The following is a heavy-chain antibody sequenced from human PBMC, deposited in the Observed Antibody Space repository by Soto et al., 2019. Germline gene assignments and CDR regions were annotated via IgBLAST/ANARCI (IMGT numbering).Heavy chain of an antibody. J-gene: IGHJ6*02. Sequence: SRKVCCKASGGAFSSYASSWVRQAPGQGLEWMGGIIPIFGTANYAQKFQGRVTITADESTSTAYMELSSLRSEDTAVYYCASGVGRDGYSYYYYYGMDVWGQGTTVTASS. CDR3: ASGVGRDGYSYYYYYGMDV. V-gene: IGHV1-69*13. D-gene: IGHD5-12*01. CDR2: IIPIFGTA. CDR1: GGAFSSYA.